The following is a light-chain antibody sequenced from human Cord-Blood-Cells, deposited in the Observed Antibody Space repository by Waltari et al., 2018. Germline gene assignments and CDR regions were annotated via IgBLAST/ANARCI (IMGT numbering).Light chain of an antibody. V-gene: IGKV6D-21*02. Sequence: EIMLTQPPHFQSLPPKEKVPITSRASQSIGSSLHWYQQKQDQSPNLLIKYASHSISGVPSRFSGIGSGTDFILTINSLEAEVVAAYYCNQSSSLPFTFGPGTKLDIK. CDR1: QSIGSS. CDR2: YAS. J-gene: IGKJ3*01. CDR3: NQSSSLPFT.